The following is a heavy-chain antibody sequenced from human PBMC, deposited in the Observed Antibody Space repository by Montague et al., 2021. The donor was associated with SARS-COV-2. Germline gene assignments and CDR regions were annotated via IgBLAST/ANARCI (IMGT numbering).Heavy chain of an antibody. CDR3: ARGVATEEGNWFDP. V-gene: IGHV4-59*13. CDR1: GGSISSYY. J-gene: IGHJ5*02. CDR2: IYYSGST. Sequence: SETLSLTCTVSGGSISSYYWSWIRQPPGKGLEWIGYIYYSGSTNYNPSLKSRVTISVDTSKNQFSLKLSSATAADTAVYYCARGVATEEGNWFDPWGQGTLVTVSS. D-gene: IGHD5-12*01.